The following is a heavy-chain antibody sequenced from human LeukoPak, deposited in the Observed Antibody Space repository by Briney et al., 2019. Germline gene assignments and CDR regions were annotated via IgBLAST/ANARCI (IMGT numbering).Heavy chain of an antibody. CDR3: AREGRESYNYPALDF. D-gene: IGHD5-24*01. J-gene: IGHJ4*02. Sequence: TGGPLRLSCVASGFSYGSYWMAWVPLAPGTGLEFVANMKDDGIEKYHVDSVKGRFSISRDNTKNSLYLHMSSLRVEDTAVYYCAREGRESYNYPALDFWGQGILVTVSS. V-gene: IGHV3-7*05. CDR2: MKDDGIEK. CDR1: GFSYGSYW.